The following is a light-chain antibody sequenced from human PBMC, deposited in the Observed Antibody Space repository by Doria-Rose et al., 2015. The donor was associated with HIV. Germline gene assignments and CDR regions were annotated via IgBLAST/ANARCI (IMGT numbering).Light chain of an antibody. J-gene: IGKJ1*01. CDR3: HQYGTSWT. CDR2: DGS. Sequence: TQSPGTLSMSPGERATLSSKGSQRFMSTYVGWYQQKPGQAPSLLIYDGSTRATGIPDRFSASVSGTDFTLTINRLEPEDFALYYCHQYGTSWTFGQGTKVEI. CDR1: QRFMSTY. V-gene: IGKV3-20*01.